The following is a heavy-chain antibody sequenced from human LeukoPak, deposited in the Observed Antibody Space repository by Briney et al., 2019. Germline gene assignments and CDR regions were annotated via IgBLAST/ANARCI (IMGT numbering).Heavy chain of an antibody. Sequence: PSETLSLTCTVSGGSISSSSYYWGWIRQPPGKGLGWIGSIYYSGSTYYNPSLKSRVTISVDTSKNQFSLKLSSVTAADTAVYYCARVSEGIAVAGRGYWGQGTLVTVSS. V-gene: IGHV4-39*01. CDR1: GGSISSSSYY. D-gene: IGHD6-19*01. CDR2: IYYSGST. CDR3: ARVSEGIAVAGRGY. J-gene: IGHJ4*02.